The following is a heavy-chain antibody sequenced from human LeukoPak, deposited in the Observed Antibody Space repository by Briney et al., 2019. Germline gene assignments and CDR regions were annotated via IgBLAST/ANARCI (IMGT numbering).Heavy chain of an antibody. CDR2: IYTSGST. V-gene: IGHV4-4*07. J-gene: IGHJ3*02. CDR1: GGSISSYY. CDR3: AVATITNRNEDAFDI. D-gene: IGHD1-1*01. Sequence: SETLSLACTVSGGSISSYYWSWIRQPAGKGLEWIGRIYTSGSTNYNPSLKSRVTMSVDTSKNQFSPKLSSVTAADTAVYYCAVATITNRNEDAFDIWGQGTMVTVSS.